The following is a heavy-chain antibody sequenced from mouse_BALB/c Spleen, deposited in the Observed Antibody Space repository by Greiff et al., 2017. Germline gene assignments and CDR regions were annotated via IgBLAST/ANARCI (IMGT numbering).Heavy chain of an antibody. V-gene: IGHV3-8*02. CDR2: ISYSGST. CDR3: ARYGYDAGYAMDY. D-gene: IGHD2-2*01. Sequence: DVKLQESGPSLVKPSQTLSLTCSVTGDSITSGYWNWIRKFPGDKLEYMGYISYSGSTYYNPSLKSRISITRDTSKNQYYLQLNSVTTEDTATYYCARYGYDAGYAMDYWGQGTSVTVSS. CDR1: GDSITSGY. J-gene: IGHJ4*01.